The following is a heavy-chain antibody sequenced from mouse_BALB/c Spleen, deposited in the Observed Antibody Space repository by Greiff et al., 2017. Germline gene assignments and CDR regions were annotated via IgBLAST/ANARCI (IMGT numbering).Heavy chain of an antibody. CDR2: INPSNGGT. V-gene: IGHV1S81*02. Sequence: QVQLQQSGAELVKPGASVKLSCKASGYTFTSYYMYWVKQRPGQGLEWIGEINPSNGGTNFNEKFKSKATLTVDKSSSTAYMQLSSLTSEDSAVYYCTRKGHLVRDYAMDYWGQGTSVTVSS. D-gene: IGHD1-1*01. CDR3: TRKGHLVRDYAMDY. J-gene: IGHJ4*01. CDR1: GYTFTSYY.